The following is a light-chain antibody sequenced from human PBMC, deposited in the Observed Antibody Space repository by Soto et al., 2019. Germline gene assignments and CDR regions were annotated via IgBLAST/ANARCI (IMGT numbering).Light chain of an antibody. Sequence: DIQLTQSPSFLSASVGDRVAITCRASQDFSDYLAFYQHAPGKAPNLLIYAAYTLQSGVPSRFSGSGSGTEFSLTITSLQPEDFATYYCQYLNGAPTITFGQGTRLEIK. J-gene: IGKJ5*01. CDR2: AAY. CDR1: QDFSDY. V-gene: IGKV1-9*01. CDR3: QYLNGAPTIT.